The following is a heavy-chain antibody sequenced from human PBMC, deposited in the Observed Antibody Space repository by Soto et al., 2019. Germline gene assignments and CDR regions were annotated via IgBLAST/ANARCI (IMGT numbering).Heavy chain of an antibody. V-gene: IGHV1-3*01. J-gene: IGHJ4*02. CDR2: INAGNGNT. Sequence: QVQLVQSGAEVKKPGASVKVSCKASGYIFTSYAMHWVRQAPGQRLEWMGWINAGNGNTKYSQKFQGRVTITRDTSASTAYMELSSLRSEDTAVYYCARSGSYYLSDYWGQGTLVTVSS. D-gene: IGHD1-26*01. CDR3: ARSGSYYLSDY. CDR1: GYIFTSYA.